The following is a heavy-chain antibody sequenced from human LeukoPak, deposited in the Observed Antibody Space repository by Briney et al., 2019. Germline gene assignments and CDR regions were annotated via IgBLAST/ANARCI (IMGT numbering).Heavy chain of an antibody. CDR3: ARSHRSFASGSGDF. J-gene: IGHJ4*02. CDR2: INQDDSEK. V-gene: IGHV3-7*05. CDR1: RFTFSAYW. D-gene: IGHD3-10*01. Sequence: GGSLRLSCAVSRFTFSAYWMSWVRQAPGKGLEWVANINQDDSEKYYVDSVKGRFSISRDNAKNSLFLQMNSLRAEDTAVYYCARSHRSFASGSGDFWGQGTLVTVSS.